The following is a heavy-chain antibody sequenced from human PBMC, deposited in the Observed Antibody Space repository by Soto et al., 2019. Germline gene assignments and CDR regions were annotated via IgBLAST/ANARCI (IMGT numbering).Heavy chain of an antibody. Sequence: PSETLSLTCTVSGGSITSGSFYWGCVRHSPGKGLERIGSIYDSGSYVYNPSLESRVTMSADVSRDQFSLKLTSVTAADTAVYYCARHGTALTTGNWFDSWGQGTLVTVSS. J-gene: IGHJ5*01. D-gene: IGHD1-1*01. CDR3: ARHGTALTTGNWFDS. CDR1: GGSITSGSFY. V-gene: IGHV4-39*01. CDR2: IYDSGSY.